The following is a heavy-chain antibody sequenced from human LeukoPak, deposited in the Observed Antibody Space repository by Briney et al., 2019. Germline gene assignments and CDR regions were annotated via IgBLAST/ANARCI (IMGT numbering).Heavy chain of an antibody. Sequence: PGGSLRLSCAASGFTFDDYGMSWARQAPGKGLEWVSGINWDGGSTGYADSVKGRFTISRDNAKNFLYLQMNSLRAEDTALYYCARTVSSAGWSDDAFDIWGQGTMVTASS. D-gene: IGHD6-19*01. CDR1: GFTFDDYG. V-gene: IGHV3-20*04. CDR3: ARTVSSAGWSDDAFDI. CDR2: INWDGGST. J-gene: IGHJ3*02.